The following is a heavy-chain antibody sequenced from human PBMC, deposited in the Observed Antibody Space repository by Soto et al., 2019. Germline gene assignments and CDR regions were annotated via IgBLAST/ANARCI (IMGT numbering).Heavy chain of an antibody. CDR1: GYTFTSYS. Sequence: QVQLGQSVAEVREPGASVKVSCKASGYTFTSYSIGWVRQAPGQGLEWMGWIGPYNGNTNYAQKVQGRVTMTADTSTRTAYIELRSLRSDDTAVYFCARVACSSTSCYKISAYYGMDVWGQGTPVTVSS. CDR2: IGPYNGNT. CDR3: ARVACSSTSCYKISAYYGMDV. J-gene: IGHJ6*02. D-gene: IGHD2-2*02. V-gene: IGHV1-18*04.